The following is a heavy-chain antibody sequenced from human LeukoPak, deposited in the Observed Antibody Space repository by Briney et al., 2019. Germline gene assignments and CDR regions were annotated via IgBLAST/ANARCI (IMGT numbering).Heavy chain of an antibody. V-gene: IGHV3-21*04. CDR1: GFTFSSYS. CDR3: AVQRTLWQQVLDH. J-gene: IGHJ4*02. Sequence: PGGSLRLSCAASGFTFSSYSMNWVRQAPGKGLEWVSSISGSSSYIYYADSVKGRFTISRDNSKHTLYLQMNSLRAEDTAVYYCAVQRTLWQQVLDHWGQGTLVTVSS. D-gene: IGHD6-13*01. CDR2: ISGSSSYI.